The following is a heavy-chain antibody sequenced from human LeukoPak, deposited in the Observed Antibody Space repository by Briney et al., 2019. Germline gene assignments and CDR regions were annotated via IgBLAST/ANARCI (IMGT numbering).Heavy chain of an antibody. V-gene: IGHV1-46*01. CDR2: INPSGGST. J-gene: IGHJ5*02. D-gene: IGHD3-3*01. CDR1: GYTFTSYY. CDR3: ARARNYDFWSGYWRGDNWFDP. Sequence: ASVKVSCKASGYTFTSYYMHWVRQAPGQGLEWMGIINPSGGSTSYAQKFQGRVTMTRDTSTSTVYMELSSLRSEDTAVYYCARARNYDFWSGYWRGDNWFDPWGQGTLVSVSS.